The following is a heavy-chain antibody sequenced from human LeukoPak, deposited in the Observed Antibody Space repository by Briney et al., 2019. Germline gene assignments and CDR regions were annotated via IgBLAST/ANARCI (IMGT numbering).Heavy chain of an antibody. CDR1: GFTFSDYY. Sequence: PGGSLRLSCAASGFTFSDYYMSWIRQAPGKGLEWVSYISSSGSTTYYADSVKGRFTISRDNAKNSLYLQMNSLRAEDTAVYYCARDIWGEQWLPNPDFDYWGQGTLVTVSS. J-gene: IGHJ4*02. CDR2: ISSSGSTT. D-gene: IGHD6-19*01. CDR3: ARDIWGEQWLPNPDFDY. V-gene: IGHV3-11*01.